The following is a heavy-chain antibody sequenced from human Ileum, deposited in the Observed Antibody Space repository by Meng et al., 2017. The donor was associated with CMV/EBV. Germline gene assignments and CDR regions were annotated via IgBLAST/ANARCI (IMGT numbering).Heavy chain of an antibody. V-gene: IGHV3-48*03. CDR3: ARSQIGYSSN. CDR2: ISSSGSTI. CDR1: GFTFSSYE. Sequence: GGSLRLSCAASGFTFSSYEMNWVRQAPGKGLEWVSYISSSGSTIYYADSVKGRFTISRDNAKNSLYLQMNSLRAEDTAVYYCARSQIGYSSNWGQGTLVTVSS. D-gene: IGHD6-13*01. J-gene: IGHJ4*02.